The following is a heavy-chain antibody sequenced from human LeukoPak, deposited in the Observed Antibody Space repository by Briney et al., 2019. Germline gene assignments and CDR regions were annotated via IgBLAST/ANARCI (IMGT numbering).Heavy chain of an antibody. D-gene: IGHD4-17*01. Sequence: QTGGSLRLSCAASGFTFSKYGMYWVRQAPGKGLEWVAFIRNDGRNKYYTDSVKGRFTISRDNSKNTLYLQMNSPRAEDTAVYYCAKDLNYGDLLDYWGQGTLVTVSS. V-gene: IGHV3-30*02. CDR2: IRNDGRNK. CDR1: GFTFSKYG. CDR3: AKDLNYGDLLDY. J-gene: IGHJ4*02.